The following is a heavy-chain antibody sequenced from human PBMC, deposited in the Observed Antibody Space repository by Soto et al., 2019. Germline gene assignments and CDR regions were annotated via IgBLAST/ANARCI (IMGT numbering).Heavy chain of an antibody. J-gene: IGHJ5*02. V-gene: IGHV4-39*01. Sequence: SETLSLTCTVSGGSISSSSYYWGWIRQPPGKGLEWIGSIYYSGSTYYNPSLRSRVTISVDTSKNQFSLKLSSVTAADTAVYYCARRARSITIFGVVMENWFDPWGQGTLVTVSS. CDR2: IYYSGST. D-gene: IGHD3-3*01. CDR3: ARRARSITIFGVVMENWFDP. CDR1: GGSISSSSYY.